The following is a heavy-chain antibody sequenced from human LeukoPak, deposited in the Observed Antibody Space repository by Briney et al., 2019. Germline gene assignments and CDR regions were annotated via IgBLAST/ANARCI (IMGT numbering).Heavy chain of an antibody. Sequence: GGSLRLSCAASGFTFSSYGMHWVRQAPGKGLEWVANIKQDGSEKYYVDSVKGRFTISRDNAKNSLYLQMNSLRAEDTAVYYCARVIAGTNDYWGQGTLVTVSS. CDR3: ARVIAGTNDY. CDR2: IKQDGSEK. J-gene: IGHJ4*02. CDR1: GFTFSSYG. D-gene: IGHD6-13*01. V-gene: IGHV3-7*01.